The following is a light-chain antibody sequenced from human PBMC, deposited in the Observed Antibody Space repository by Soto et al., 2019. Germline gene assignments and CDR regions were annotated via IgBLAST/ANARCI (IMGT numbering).Light chain of an antibody. CDR3: QQSYSTPT. V-gene: IGKV1-39*01. J-gene: IGKJ4*01. CDR2: AAS. CDR1: QSISRY. Sequence: DIQMTQSPSSLSASVGDRVTITCRASQSISRYLNWYQQKPGKAPKLLIYAASSLQSGVSSRFSGTGSGTDFTLTISSLQPEDFATYYCQQSYSTPTFGGGTKVEI.